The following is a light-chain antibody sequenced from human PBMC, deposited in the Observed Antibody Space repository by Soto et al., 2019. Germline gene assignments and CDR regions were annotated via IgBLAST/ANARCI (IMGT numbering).Light chain of an antibody. Sequence: QSALTQPASVSGSPGQSITISCTGTSSDVGSYNLVSWYQQHPGKAPKLMIYEGSKRPSGVSNRFSGSKSGNTASLTISGLQPEDEADYYCCSYAGSSTFEVFGTGTKLTVL. CDR1: SSDVGSYNL. CDR3: CSYAGSSTFEV. J-gene: IGLJ1*01. CDR2: EGS. V-gene: IGLV2-23*03.